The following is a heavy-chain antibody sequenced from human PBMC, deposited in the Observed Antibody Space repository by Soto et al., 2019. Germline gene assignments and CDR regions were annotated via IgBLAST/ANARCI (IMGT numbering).Heavy chain of an antibody. CDR2: INPNSGGT. D-gene: IGHD3-10*02. CDR3: ARGRKLGATDTAMLEDM. J-gene: IGHJ3*01. Sequence: ASVKVSCKASGYTFTGYYIHWVRQAPGQGLEWMAWINPNSGGTNYAQKFQGRVTVTRDTSISTAYMELSSLRSDDTAVYYCARGRKLGATDTAMLEDMWGQGTMVNVS. CDR1: GYTFTGYY. V-gene: IGHV1-2*02.